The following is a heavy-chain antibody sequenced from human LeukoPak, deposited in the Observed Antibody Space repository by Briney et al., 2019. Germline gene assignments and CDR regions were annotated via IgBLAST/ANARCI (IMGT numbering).Heavy chain of an antibody. J-gene: IGHJ4*02. CDR2: ISGSGGSV. CDR3: ARDVYYGSGSPRLDY. Sequence: GGSLRLSCAAPGFTFSNFAMSWVRQAPGKGLEWVSAISGSGGSVYYADSVKGRFTISRDNSKNTLYLQMKSLRAEDTAVYYCARDVYYGSGSPRLDYWGQGTLVTVSS. D-gene: IGHD3-10*01. V-gene: IGHV3-23*01. CDR1: GFTFSNFA.